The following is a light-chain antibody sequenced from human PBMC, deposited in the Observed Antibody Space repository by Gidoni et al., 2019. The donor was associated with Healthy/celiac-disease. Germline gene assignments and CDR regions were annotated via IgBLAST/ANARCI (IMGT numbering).Light chain of an antibody. CDR3: ETWDSNTRV. CDR1: SGHSSYI. V-gene: IGLV4-60*02. CDR2: LEGSGSY. J-gene: IGLJ1*01. Sequence: QPVLTQSSSAPASPGSSVKLTCTLSSGHSSYIIAWHQQQPGKAPRYLMKLEGSGSYNKGSGVPDRFSGSSSGADRYLTTSNLQFEDEADYYCETWDSNTRVFGTGTKVTVL.